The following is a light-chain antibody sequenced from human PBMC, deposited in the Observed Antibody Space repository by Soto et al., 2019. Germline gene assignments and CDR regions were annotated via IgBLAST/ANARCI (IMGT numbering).Light chain of an antibody. CDR2: GNI. V-gene: IGLV1-40*01. CDR3: QSYDSRLTGYV. J-gene: IGLJ1*01. Sequence: QSVLTQPPSVSGALGQRVTISCTGSSSNIGANYDVNWYQLLPGTAPKLLIHGNINRPSGVPDRFSGSKSGTSASLAITGLQAEDEADYYCQSYDSRLTGYVFGSGTKLTVL. CDR1: SSNIGANYD.